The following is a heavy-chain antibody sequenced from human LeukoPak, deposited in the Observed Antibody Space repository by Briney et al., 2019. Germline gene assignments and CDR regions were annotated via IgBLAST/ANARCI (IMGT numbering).Heavy chain of an antibody. J-gene: IGHJ4*02. Sequence: SETLSLTCSVSGGPIIGSYWTWIRQSPGKGLEWIGYVYNTVDMNYNPSLQSRVTISVDMSKNHVSLRLNSVTAADTAIYYCARSRNYDSSGYNPTHYFDSWGQGALVTVSP. CDR1: GGPIIGSY. CDR3: ARSRNYDSSGYNPTHYFDS. CDR2: VYNTVDM. D-gene: IGHD3-22*01. V-gene: IGHV4-59*01.